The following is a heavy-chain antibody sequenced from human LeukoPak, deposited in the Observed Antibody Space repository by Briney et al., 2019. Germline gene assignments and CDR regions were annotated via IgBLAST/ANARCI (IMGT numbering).Heavy chain of an antibody. V-gene: IGHV1-8*01. CDR1: GYTFTSYD. D-gene: IGHD1-26*01. Sequence: ASVKVSCKASGYTFTSYDINWVRQATGQGLEWMGWMNPNSGNTGYAQKFQGRVTMTRNTSISTAYMELSSLRAEDTAVYYCAKGGVAWELLRCYFDYWGQGTLVTVSS. J-gene: IGHJ4*02. CDR3: AKGGVAWELLRCYFDY. CDR2: MNPNSGNT.